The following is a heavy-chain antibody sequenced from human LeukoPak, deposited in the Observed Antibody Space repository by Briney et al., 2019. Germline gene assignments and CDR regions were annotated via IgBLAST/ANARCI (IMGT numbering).Heavy chain of an antibody. Sequence: PSETLSLTCTVSGGSISSGGYYWSWIRQPPGKGLEWIGYIYYSGSTTYNPSLKSRVTISVDTSKNQLSLKVSSVTAADTAVYYCARVRGGNLIDYWGQGTLVTVSS. V-gene: IGHV4-61*08. D-gene: IGHD4-23*01. J-gene: IGHJ4*02. CDR2: IYYSGST. CDR3: ARVRGGNLIDY. CDR1: GGSISSGGYY.